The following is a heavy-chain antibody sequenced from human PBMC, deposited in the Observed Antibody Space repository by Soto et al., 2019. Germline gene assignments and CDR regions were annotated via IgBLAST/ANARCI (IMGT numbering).Heavy chain of an antibody. V-gene: IGHV3-23*01. Sequence: VGSQRLSYAASGFTFSSYAMSWVRQAPGKGLEWVSAISGSGGSTYYADSVKGRFTISRDNSKNTLYLQMNSLRAEDTAVYYCAKDAVTVTKKQVPKYYFDYWGQGTLVT. J-gene: IGHJ4*02. CDR1: GFTFSSYA. CDR2: ISGSGGST. CDR3: AKDAVTVTKKQVPKYYFDY. D-gene: IGHD4-17*01.